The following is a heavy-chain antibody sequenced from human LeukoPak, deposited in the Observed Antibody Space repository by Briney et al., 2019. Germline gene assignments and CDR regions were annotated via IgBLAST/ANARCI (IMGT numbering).Heavy chain of an antibody. V-gene: IGHV1-69*05. CDR3: ARKVVNTPAAFDI. CDR1: GGTFSSYA. J-gene: IGHJ3*02. CDR2: IIPIFGTA. D-gene: IGHD3-22*01. Sequence: SVKVSCKASGGTFSSYAISWVRQAPGQGLEWMGRIIPIFGTANYAQKFQGRVTITRDESTSTAYMELSSLRSEDTAVYYCARKVVNTPAAFDIWGQGTMVTVSS.